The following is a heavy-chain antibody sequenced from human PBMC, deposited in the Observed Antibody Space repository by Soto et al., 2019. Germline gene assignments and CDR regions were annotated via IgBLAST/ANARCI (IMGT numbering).Heavy chain of an antibody. Sequence: EVQLVESGGGLVQPGGSLRLSCAASGFTFSSYWMHWVRQDPLKGLVWVSSIRSDGTATQYADSVKGRFTVSRDNAKNTVYLQRNSLRAEDTAVYYCAKDLSWGQCDYWGQGTLVTVSS. CDR1: GFTFSSYW. D-gene: IGHD3-16*01. CDR3: AKDLSWGQCDY. CDR2: IRSDGTAT. J-gene: IGHJ4*02. V-gene: IGHV3-74*03.